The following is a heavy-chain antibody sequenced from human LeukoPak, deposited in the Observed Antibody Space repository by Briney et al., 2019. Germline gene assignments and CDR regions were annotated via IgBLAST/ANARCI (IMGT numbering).Heavy chain of an antibody. V-gene: IGHV4-39*06. Sequence: SETLSLTCTVSDGSISGTNYYWGWFRQPPGKGPEWIGSIYYSGTVYYNPSLKSRVTLSVDTSKNQFPLKLSSVTAADTAVYFXXXVTQYDTGGXSRNYYYMDVWGKGTTVIVSS. CDR1: DGSISGTNYY. CDR3: XXVTQYDTGGXSRNYYYMDV. CDR2: IYYSGTV. J-gene: IGHJ6*03. D-gene: IGHD3-22*01.